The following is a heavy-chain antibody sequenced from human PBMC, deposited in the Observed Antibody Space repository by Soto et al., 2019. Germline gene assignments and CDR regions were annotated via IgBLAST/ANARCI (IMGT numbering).Heavy chain of an antibody. CDR2: IIPIFGTA. J-gene: IGHJ4*02. Sequence: QVQLVQSGAEVKKPGSSVKVSCKASGGTFSSYAISWVRQAPGQGLEWMGGIIPIFGTANYAQKFQGRVTITADESTSTAYIELSSLRSEDTAVYYCSRVGQQLVRNRPRFDYWGQGTLVTVSS. D-gene: IGHD6-13*01. CDR3: SRVGQQLVRNRPRFDY. V-gene: IGHV1-69*12. CDR1: GGTFSSYA.